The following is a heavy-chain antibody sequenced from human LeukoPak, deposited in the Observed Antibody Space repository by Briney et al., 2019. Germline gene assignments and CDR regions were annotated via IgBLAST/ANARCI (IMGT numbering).Heavy chain of an antibody. Sequence: PSETLSLTCAVSGYSISSGNYWGWIRQPPGKGLVWRGSIYHSGSTYYNPSLKILVTISVDTSKNQFSLKLTSVTAADTALYYCARSGDYYDSSGYSYYYYMDVWGKGTTVTVSS. CDR3: ARSGDYYDSSGYSYYYYMDV. J-gene: IGHJ6*03. V-gene: IGHV4-38-2*01. CDR1: GYSISSGNY. D-gene: IGHD3-22*01. CDR2: IYHSGST.